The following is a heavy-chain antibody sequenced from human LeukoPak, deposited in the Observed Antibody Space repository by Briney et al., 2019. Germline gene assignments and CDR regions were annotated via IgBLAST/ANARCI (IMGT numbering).Heavy chain of an antibody. CDR2: IKQDGSEK. J-gene: IGHJ6*03. V-gene: IGHV3-7*03. D-gene: IGHD3-3*01. CDR3: ARESLRSGFWTEGYMDV. Sequence: WIRQSPGKGLEWVANIKQDGSEKYYVDSVKGRFTISRDNAKNSLYLQMNSLRSEDTAVYYCARESLRSGFWTEGYMDVWGKGTTVTVSS.